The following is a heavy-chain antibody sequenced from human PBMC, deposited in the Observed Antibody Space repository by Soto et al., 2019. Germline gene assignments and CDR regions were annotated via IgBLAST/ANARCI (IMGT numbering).Heavy chain of an antibody. CDR2: ISYDGSNK. Sequence: QVQLVESGGGVVQPGRSLRLSCAASGFIFSSYALHWVRQAPGKGVEWVALISYDGSNKYYADSVKGRFTISRANSKNTLYLQMNSLGAEDTAVYYCAKVSAPLAFDPWGQGALVTFSS. CDR1: GFIFSSYA. D-gene: IGHD6-13*01. CDR3: AKVSAPLAFDP. V-gene: IGHV3-30-3*01. J-gene: IGHJ5*02.